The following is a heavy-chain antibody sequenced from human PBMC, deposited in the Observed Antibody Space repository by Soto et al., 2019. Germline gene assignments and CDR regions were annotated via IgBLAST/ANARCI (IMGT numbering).Heavy chain of an antibody. V-gene: IGHV1-46*01. D-gene: IGHD6-19*01. CDR3: ARESRYSSGLGFPNWFDP. CDR1: GYTFTSYY. CDR2: INPSGGST. Sequence: GASVKVSCKASGYTFTSYYMHWVRQAPGQGLEWMGIINPSGGSTSYAQKFQGRVTITADESTSTAYMELSSLRSEDTAVYYCARESRYSSGLGFPNWFDPWGQGTLVTVSS. J-gene: IGHJ5*02.